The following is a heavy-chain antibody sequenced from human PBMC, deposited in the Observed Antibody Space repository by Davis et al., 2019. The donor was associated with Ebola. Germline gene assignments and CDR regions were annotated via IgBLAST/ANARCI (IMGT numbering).Heavy chain of an antibody. D-gene: IGHD2-15*01. Sequence: GESLKISCPASGFTFGDYAMSWFRQAPGKGLEWVGFIRSKAYGGTTEYAASVKGRFTISRDDSKSIAYLQMNSLKTEDTAVYYCTRDFPIVVVVAATRAHPMDVWGKGTTVTVSS. CDR1: GFTFGDYA. V-gene: IGHV3-49*03. CDR3: TRDFPIVVVVAATRAHPMDV. J-gene: IGHJ6*04. CDR2: IRSKAYGGTT.